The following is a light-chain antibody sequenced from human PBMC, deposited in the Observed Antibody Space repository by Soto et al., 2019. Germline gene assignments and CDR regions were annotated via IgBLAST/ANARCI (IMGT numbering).Light chain of an antibody. Sequence: EIVMTQSPATLSVSPGERATLSCRASQSVSSNLAWYQQKPGQTPKLLIYVASTMATGIPARFSGSGSGTEFTLTISSLQSEDVEVYYCQQYNVWPFTFGGGTKVEFK. V-gene: IGKV3-15*01. J-gene: IGKJ4*01. CDR1: QSVSSN. CDR3: QQYNVWPFT. CDR2: VAS.